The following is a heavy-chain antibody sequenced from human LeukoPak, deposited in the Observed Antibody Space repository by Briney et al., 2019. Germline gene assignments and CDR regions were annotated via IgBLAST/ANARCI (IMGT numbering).Heavy chain of an antibody. CDR2: ISYDGSNK. CDR3: ARGPGPIAGAKNPFDI. V-gene: IGHV3-30*01. CDR1: GLTFSSYA. Sequence: GRSLRLSCAASGLTFSSYAMHWVRQAPGKGLEWVAVISYDGSNKYYADSVKGRFTISGDKSKNTLYLQMNSLRPEDAAFYYCARGPGPIAGAKNPFDIWGQGTMVTVSS. J-gene: IGHJ3*02. D-gene: IGHD1-26*01.